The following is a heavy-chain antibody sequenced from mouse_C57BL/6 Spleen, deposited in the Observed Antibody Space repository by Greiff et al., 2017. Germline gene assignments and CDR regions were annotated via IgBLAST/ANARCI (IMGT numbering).Heavy chain of an antibody. CDR3: ARGLLRYFDV. Sequence: QVQLQQPGAELVMPGASVKLSCKASGYTFTSYWMHWVKQRPGQGLEWIGEIDPSDSYTNYNQKCKGKSTLTVDKSSSTAYMQLSILTSEDSAVYYCARGLLRYFDVGGTGTTVTGSS. V-gene: IGHV1-69*01. D-gene: IGHD1-1*01. CDR1: GYTFTSYW. CDR2: IDPSDSYT. J-gene: IGHJ1*03.